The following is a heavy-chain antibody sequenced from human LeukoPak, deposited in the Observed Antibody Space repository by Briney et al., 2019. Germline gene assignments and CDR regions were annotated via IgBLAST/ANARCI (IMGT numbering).Heavy chain of an antibody. CDR3: AKTDYGDYTVGN. CDR1: GFTFSIYG. V-gene: IGHV3-30*02. CDR2: IRYDGSKK. D-gene: IGHD4-17*01. Sequence: GGSLRLSCAASGFTFSIYGMSWVRQAPGKGLEWVAFIRYDGSKKYYADSVRGRFTISRDNSKNTVYLRMNSLRIEDTAVYYCAKTDYGDYTVGNWGQGTLATVSS. J-gene: IGHJ4*02.